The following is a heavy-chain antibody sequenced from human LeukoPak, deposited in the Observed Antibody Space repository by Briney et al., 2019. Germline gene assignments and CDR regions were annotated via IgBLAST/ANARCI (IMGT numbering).Heavy chain of an antibody. CDR2: IYYSGST. CDR3: ARGLRFALDV. Sequence: SETLSLTCTVSGGSISSGDYYWSWIRQPPGKGLEWIGYIYYSGSTYHNPSLKSRVTISVDTSKNQFSLKLSSVTAADTAVYYCARGLRFALDVWGKGTTVTVSS. D-gene: IGHD3-3*01. CDR1: GGSISSGDYY. V-gene: IGHV4-30-4*08. J-gene: IGHJ6*04.